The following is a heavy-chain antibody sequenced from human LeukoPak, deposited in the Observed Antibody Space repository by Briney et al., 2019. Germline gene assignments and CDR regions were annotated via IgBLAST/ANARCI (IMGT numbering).Heavy chain of an antibody. CDR1: GFTFSSYA. Sequence: GGSLRLSCVASGFTFSSYAMSWVRQAPGKGLEWVSAISGSGGSTYYADSVKGRFTISRDNSKNTLYLQMNSLRAEDTAVYYCAKGSSGWFKFDYWGQGTLVTVSS. V-gene: IGHV3-23*01. CDR3: AKGSSGWFKFDY. CDR2: ISGSGGST. J-gene: IGHJ4*02. D-gene: IGHD6-19*01.